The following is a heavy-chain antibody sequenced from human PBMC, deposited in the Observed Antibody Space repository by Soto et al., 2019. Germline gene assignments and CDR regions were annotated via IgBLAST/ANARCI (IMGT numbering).Heavy chain of an antibody. J-gene: IGHJ4*02. CDR1: GGSISSSSYY. D-gene: IGHD2-2*01. CDR2: IYYSGTTT. CDR3: ARVPDY. Sequence: PSETLSLTCTVSGGSISSSSYYWGWIRQPPGKGLEWMGYIYYSGTTTNYNPSLKSRVTLSVDTSKNQFSLKLSSVTAADTAVYYCARVPDYWGQGILVTVSS. V-gene: IGHV4-61*05.